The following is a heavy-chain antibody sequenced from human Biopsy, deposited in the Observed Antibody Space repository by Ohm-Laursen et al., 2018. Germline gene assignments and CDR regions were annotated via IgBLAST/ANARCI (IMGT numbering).Heavy chain of an antibody. Sequence: SETLSLTCTVSGDSISSYYWSWIRHHPGKGLEWIGNIFYSANTYYNPSLKSRVTISVDTSKNQFSLKLSFVTAADTAVYYCARWTPEYDSSRYYLDAFDIWGQGTKVTVSS. CDR1: GDSISSYY. D-gene: IGHD3-22*01. CDR3: ARWTPEYDSSRYYLDAFDI. CDR2: IFYSANT. V-gene: IGHV4-59*06. J-gene: IGHJ3*02.